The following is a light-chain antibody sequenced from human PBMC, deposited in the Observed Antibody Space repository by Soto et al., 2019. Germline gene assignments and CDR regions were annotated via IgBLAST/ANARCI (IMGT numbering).Light chain of an antibody. CDR2: KAS. V-gene: IGKV1-5*03. CDR3: QQYNDYLWT. Sequence: DIQMTQSPPTLSASVGDRVTITCRASQSISSWLAWYQQRPGKAPKLLIYKASSLESGVSSRFSGGGSGTDFTLTISSLQPDDFATYYCQQYNDYLWTFGQGTKVEIK. J-gene: IGKJ1*01. CDR1: QSISSW.